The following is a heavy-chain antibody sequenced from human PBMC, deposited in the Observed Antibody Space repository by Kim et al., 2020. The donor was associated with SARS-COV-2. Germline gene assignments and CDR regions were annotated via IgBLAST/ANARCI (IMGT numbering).Heavy chain of an antibody. V-gene: IGHV3-74*01. CDR1: GFTFSSIW. D-gene: IGHD1-7*01. CDR3: TTAFSENYVN. Sequence: GGSLRLSCAASGFTFSSIWIHWVRQTPGKGLVWVSAINSDGSKTNYADSVRGRFTISRDNAKNTLYLVMNSLSAEDTAMYYCTTAFSENYVNWGQGIPVTVSS. CDR2: INSDGSKT. J-gene: IGHJ4*02.